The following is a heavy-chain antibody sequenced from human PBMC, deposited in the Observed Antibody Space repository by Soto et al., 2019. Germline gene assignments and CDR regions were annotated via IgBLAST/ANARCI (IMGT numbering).Heavy chain of an antibody. CDR2: ISGSGGST. CDR3: AAWGVVVVAATGY. CDR1: GFTFSSYA. Sequence: EVQLLESGGGLVQPGGSLRLSCAASGFTFSSYAMSWVRQAPGKGLEWVSAISGSGGSTYYADSVKGRFTISRDNSKNTLYLQMTSLRAADTAVYYCAAWGVVVVAATGYWGQGTLVTVSS. V-gene: IGHV3-23*01. J-gene: IGHJ4*02. D-gene: IGHD2-15*01.